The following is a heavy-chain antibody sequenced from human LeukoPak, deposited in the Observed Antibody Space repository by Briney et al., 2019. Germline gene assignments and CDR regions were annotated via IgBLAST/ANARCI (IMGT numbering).Heavy chain of an antibody. D-gene: IGHD5-12*01. J-gene: IGHJ4*02. V-gene: IGHV3-74*01. CDR3: ATQSGFGLDY. Sequence: PGGSLRLSCAASGFTFSSYWMHWVRQAPGKGLVWVSRINSDGSSTIYADSVEGRFTISRDNAKKTLYLQLNSLRVEDTAVYYCATQSGFGLDYWGQGTLVTVSS. CDR1: GFTFSSYW. CDR2: INSDGSST.